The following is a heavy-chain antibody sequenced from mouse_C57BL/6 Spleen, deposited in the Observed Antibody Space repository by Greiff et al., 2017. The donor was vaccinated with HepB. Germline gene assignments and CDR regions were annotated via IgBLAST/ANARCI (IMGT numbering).Heavy chain of an antibody. CDR1: GYTFTDYY. D-gene: IGHD1-1*01. CDR3: ARRDYYGSSYPAWFAY. CDR2: INPNNGGT. Sequence: EVQLQQSGPELVKPGASVKISCKASGYTFTDYYMNWVKQSHGKSLEWIGDINPNNGGTSYNQKFKGKATLTVDKSSSTAYMQLSSLTSEDSAVYYCARRDYYGSSYPAWFAYWGQGTLVTVSA. J-gene: IGHJ3*01. V-gene: IGHV1-26*01.